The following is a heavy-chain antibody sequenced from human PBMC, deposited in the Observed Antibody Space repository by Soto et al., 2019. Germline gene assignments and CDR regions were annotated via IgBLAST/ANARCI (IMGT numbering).Heavy chain of an antibody. Sequence: QTTLKESGPTLVRPTQTLTLTCTFSGLPLTTTGVGVGWIRQPPGKAPEWLALIFWDDDKRYRPSLRNRLTVTRNTSRTPVTLTMTTLDPVDTATYYCAKRVSSYVMGTERGNFFVPWGQGMLVTVPS. CDR3: AKRVSSYVMGTERGNFFVP. V-gene: IGHV2-5*02. CDR1: GLPLTTTGVG. CDR2: IFWDDDK. D-gene: IGHD3-10*02. J-gene: IGHJ5*02.